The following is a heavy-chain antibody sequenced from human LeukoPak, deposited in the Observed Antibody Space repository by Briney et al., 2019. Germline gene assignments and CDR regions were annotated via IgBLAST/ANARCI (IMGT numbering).Heavy chain of an antibody. V-gene: IGHV1-69*05. Sequence: SVKVPCKASGGTFSSYAISWVRQAPGQGLERMGRIIPIFGTANYAQKFQGRVTITTDESTSTAYMELSSLRSEDTAVYYCARSCSGGSCYDAFDIWGQGTKVTVSS. CDR1: GGTFSSYA. CDR2: IIPIFGTA. CDR3: ARSCSGGSCYDAFDI. D-gene: IGHD2-15*01. J-gene: IGHJ3*02.